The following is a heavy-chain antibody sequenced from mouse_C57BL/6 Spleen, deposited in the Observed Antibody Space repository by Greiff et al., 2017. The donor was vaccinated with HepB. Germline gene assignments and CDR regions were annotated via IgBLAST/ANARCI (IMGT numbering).Heavy chain of an antibody. J-gene: IGHJ4*01. V-gene: IGHV1-72*01. D-gene: IGHD1-1*01. CDR3: AREVLLRYLYAMDY. CDR1: GYTFTSYW. Sequence: QVQLKESGAELVKPGASVKLSCKASGYTFTSYWMHWVKQRPGRGLEWIGRIDPNSGGTKYNEKFKSKATLTVDKPSSTAYMQLSSLTSEDSAVYYCAREVLLRYLYAMDYWGQGTSVTVSS. CDR2: IDPNSGGT.